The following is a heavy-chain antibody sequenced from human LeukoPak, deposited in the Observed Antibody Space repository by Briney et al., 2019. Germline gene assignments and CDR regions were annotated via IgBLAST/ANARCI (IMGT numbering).Heavy chain of an antibody. CDR3: ARGTSSSWTVDGPDY. Sequence: GSLRLSCAASGFVFRSYAMSWVRQAPGKGLEWVSGISSSGGSTYHADSVRGRFTISRDNSKNTQYLQMNSLRVEDTAVYYCARGTSSSWTVDGPDYWGQGTLVTVSS. J-gene: IGHJ4*02. V-gene: IGHV3-23*01. CDR1: GFVFRSYA. D-gene: IGHD6-13*01. CDR2: ISSSGGST.